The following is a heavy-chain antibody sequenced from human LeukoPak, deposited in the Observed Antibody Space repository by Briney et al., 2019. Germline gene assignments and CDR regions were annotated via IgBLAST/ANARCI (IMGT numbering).Heavy chain of an antibody. CDR3: ARVGSSGWYVHPTLDY. J-gene: IGHJ4*02. Sequence: RASVKVSCKASGYTFSGYYIHWVRQAPGQGLEWMAWINPSNGDTNYAQKFQGRVTMTRDTSISTAYMELTRLISDDTAVYYCARVGSSGWYVHPTLDYWGQGTLVIVSS. CDR1: GYTFSGYY. CDR2: INPSNGDT. V-gene: IGHV1-2*02. D-gene: IGHD6-19*01.